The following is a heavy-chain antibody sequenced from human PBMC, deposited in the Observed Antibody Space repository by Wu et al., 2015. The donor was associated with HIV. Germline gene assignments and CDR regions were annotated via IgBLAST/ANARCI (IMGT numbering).Heavy chain of an antibody. D-gene: IGHD3-22*01. CDR3: ARAGTYYYDSSGSKAFDI. J-gene: IGHJ3*02. CDR1: GGTFSSYA. CDR2: IIPIFGTA. V-gene: IGHV1-69*05. Sequence: QVQLVQSGAEVKKPGSSVKVSCKASGGTFSSYAISWVRQAPGQGLEWMGGIIPIFGTANYAQKFQGRVTITTDESTSTAYMELSSLRSEDTAVYYCARAGTYYYDSSGSKAFDIWGQGTMVTVSS.